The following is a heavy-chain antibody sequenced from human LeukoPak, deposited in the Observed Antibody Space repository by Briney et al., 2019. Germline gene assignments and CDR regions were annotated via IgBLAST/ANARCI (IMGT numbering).Heavy chain of an antibody. CDR1: GFTFSTYT. V-gene: IGHV3-48*01. Sequence: GGSLRLSCSASGFTFSTYTMNWVRQAPGKGLEWVSYISSGSSTIYYADSVKGRFTISRDNAKNSLYLQMSSLRAEDTAVYYCARDGAVTNGRYFDYWGQGTLVTVSS. J-gene: IGHJ4*02. D-gene: IGHD4-17*01. CDR2: ISSGSSTI. CDR3: ARDGAVTNGRYFDY.